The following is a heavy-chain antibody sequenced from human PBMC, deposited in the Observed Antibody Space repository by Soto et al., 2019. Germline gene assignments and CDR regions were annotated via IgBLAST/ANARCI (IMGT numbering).Heavy chain of an antibody. Sequence: QVQLVQSGAEVKKPGSSVKVSCKASGGTFSSYAISWVRQAPGQGLEWMGGIIPIFDTADYAQKFQGRVTSTGDESTNTAYMELSSLRYEDTAVYYWAGHSRGVPGYYYGMDVWGQGTTVTVSS. D-gene: IGHD3-22*01. CDR3: AGHSRGVPGYYYGMDV. J-gene: IGHJ6*02. V-gene: IGHV1-69*12. CDR2: IIPIFDTA. CDR1: GGTFSSYA.